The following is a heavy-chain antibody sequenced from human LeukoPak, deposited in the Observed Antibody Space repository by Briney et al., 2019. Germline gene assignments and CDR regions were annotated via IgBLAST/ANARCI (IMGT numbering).Heavy chain of an antibody. CDR1: GYTFTGYY. Sequence: ASVKVSCKASGYTFTGYYMHWVRQAPGQGLEWMGWINPNSGGTNYAQKFQGRVTMTRDTSISTAYMELSRLRSDDTAVYYCARNGDYYDSSGYGYMDVWGKGTTVTVSS. CDR3: ARNGDYYDSSGYGYMDV. V-gene: IGHV1-2*02. CDR2: INPNSGGT. D-gene: IGHD3-22*01. J-gene: IGHJ6*03.